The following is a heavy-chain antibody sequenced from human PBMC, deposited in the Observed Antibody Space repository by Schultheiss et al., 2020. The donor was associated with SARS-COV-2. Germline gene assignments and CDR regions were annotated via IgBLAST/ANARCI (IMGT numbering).Heavy chain of an antibody. CDR3: ARVSYYYGSGDSSGPFDY. CDR2: IYYSGST. D-gene: IGHD3-10*01. CDR1: GGSFSGYY. Sequence: SETLSLTCAVYGGSFSGYYWSWIRQPPGKGLEWIGYIYYSGSTNYNPSLKSRVTMSVDTSKNQFSLKLSSVTAADTAVYYCARVSYYYGSGDSSGPFDYWGQGTLVTVSS. J-gene: IGHJ4*02. V-gene: IGHV4-59*12.